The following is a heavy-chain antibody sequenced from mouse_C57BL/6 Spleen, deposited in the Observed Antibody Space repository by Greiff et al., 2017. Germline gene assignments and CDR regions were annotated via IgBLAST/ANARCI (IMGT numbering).Heavy chain of an antibody. CDR2: INPNNGGT. CDR1: GYTFTDYN. V-gene: IGHV1-18*01. J-gene: IGHJ1*03. D-gene: IGHD1-1*01. Sequence: EVQLQQSGPELVKPGASVKIPCKASGYTFTDYNMDWVKQSHGKSLEWIGDINPNNGGTIYNQKFKGKATLTVDKSSSTAYMQLSSLTSEDSAVYYCAIRAGNYYGSDWYFDVWGTGTTVTVSS. CDR3: AIRAGNYYGSDWYFDV.